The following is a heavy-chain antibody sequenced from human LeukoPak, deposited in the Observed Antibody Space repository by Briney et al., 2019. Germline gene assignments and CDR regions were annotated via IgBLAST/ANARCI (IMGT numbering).Heavy chain of an antibody. D-gene: IGHD6-6*01. CDR1: GFTFSSYG. CDR2: IWYDGSNK. V-gene: IGHV3-33*06. J-gene: IGHJ6*03. Sequence: PGGSLRLSCAASGFTFSSYGMHWVRQAPGKGLEWVAVIWYDGSNKYYADSVKGRLTISRDNSKNTLYLQMNSLRAEDTAVYYCAKGSAALFYYYYMDVWGKGTTVTVSS. CDR3: AKGSAALFYYYYMDV.